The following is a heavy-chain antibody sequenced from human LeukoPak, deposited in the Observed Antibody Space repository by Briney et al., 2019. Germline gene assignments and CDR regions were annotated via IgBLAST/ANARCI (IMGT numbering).Heavy chain of an antibody. D-gene: IGHD1-1*01. CDR3: ARGNWNTGSDY. CDR2: MNGGNGNT. Sequence: ASVKVSCKASGYIFTDYAIHWLRQAPGQRPEWMGWMNGGNGNTKYSQKFQGRITLIRDTSAATAYMELSSLRSEDTAVYYCARGNWNTGSDYWGQGTLVTVSS. J-gene: IGHJ4*02. V-gene: IGHV1-3*01. CDR1: GYIFTDYA.